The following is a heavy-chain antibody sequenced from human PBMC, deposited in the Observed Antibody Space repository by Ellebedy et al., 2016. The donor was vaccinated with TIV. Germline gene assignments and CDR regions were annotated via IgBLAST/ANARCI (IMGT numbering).Heavy chain of an antibody. Sequence: GESLKISCAASGFTFSSYAMSWVRQAPGKGLEWVSAISGSGGSTTYAQNLQGRVTMTRDTSTTTVYMELSSLRSEDTAVYYCAKSRSSGWLHTPDYWGQGTLVIVSS. CDR2: ISGSGGST. V-gene: IGHV3-23*01. J-gene: IGHJ4*02. D-gene: IGHD6-19*01. CDR1: GFTFSSYA. CDR3: AKSRSSGWLHTPDY.